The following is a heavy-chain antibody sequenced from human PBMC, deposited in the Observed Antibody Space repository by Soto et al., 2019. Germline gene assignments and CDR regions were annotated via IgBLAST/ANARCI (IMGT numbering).Heavy chain of an antibody. CDR1: GFTFSSYA. Sequence: EVQLLESGGGLVQPGGSLRLSCAASGFTFSSYALSWVRQAPGKGLEWVSAISSSGGGTYYADSVKGRFTISRDNSKNTLYLQMNSLRAEDTALYYCAKGTDIVVEVAATDFDYWGQGTLVTVSS. CDR2: ISSSGGGT. J-gene: IGHJ4*02. V-gene: IGHV3-23*01. CDR3: AKGTDIVVEVAATDFDY. D-gene: IGHD2-15*01.